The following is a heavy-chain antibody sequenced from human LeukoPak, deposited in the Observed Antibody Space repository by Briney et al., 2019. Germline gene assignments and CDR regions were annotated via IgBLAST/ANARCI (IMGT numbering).Heavy chain of an antibody. D-gene: IGHD5-12*01. CDR1: GYTFTSYG. V-gene: IGHV1-18*01. J-gene: IGHJ5*02. CDR2: ISAYNGNT. CDR3: ARTPGYSGYDWYWFDP. Sequence: ASVKVSCKASGYTFTSYGISWVRQAPGQGLEWMGWISAYNGNTNYAQKPQGRVTMTTDTSTSTAYMELRSLRSDDTAVYYCARTPGYSGYDWYWFDPWGQGTLVTVSS.